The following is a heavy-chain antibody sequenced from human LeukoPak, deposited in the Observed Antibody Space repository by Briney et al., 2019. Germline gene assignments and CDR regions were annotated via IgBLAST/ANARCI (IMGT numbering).Heavy chain of an antibody. CDR1: GGSISNDC. J-gene: IGHJ4*02. D-gene: IGHD7-27*01. Sequence: PSETLSLTCIVSGGSISNDCWTWSRQPPRKGLGWIGYIYSSGSTYYNPSLKRRVTISVDTSKNRFSLKLSTVTAADTAVYYCARRPTGDPKFDYWGQGTLVTVSS. CDR2: IYSSGST. V-gene: IGHV4-59*08. CDR3: ARRPTGDPKFDY.